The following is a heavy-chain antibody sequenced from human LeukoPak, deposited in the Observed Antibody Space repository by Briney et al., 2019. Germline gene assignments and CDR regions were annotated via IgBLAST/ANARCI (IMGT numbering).Heavy chain of an antibody. V-gene: IGHV3-30*03. CDR2: ISSDGSRK. J-gene: IGHJ4*02. CDR1: GFTFSNHG. CDR3: ARDRAWNYFDS. D-gene: IGHD3-3*01. Sequence: GGSLRLSCAPSGFTFSNHGMHWVRQAPGKGLEWVAIISSDGSRKYYAHSVEGRFTISRNNSKNTLYLQMDSLRAEDTAVYYCARDRAWNYFDSWGQGTLVTVSS.